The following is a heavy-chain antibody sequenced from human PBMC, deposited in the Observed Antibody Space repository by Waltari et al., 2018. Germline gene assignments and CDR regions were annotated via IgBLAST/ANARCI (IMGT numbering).Heavy chain of an antibody. J-gene: IGHJ5*01. CDR1: GGSFCDYY. V-gene: IGHV4-34*01. Sequence: QVQLQQWGAGLLKSSETLSLTCAVHGGSFCDYYWTLVRQTPGKGLEWIGEINHSGSTSYNPSLKSRVTLSADTSQKQFSLKVTSVTAADTAVYFCARRHYDNGGYYSEVLWFDSWGQGTPVTVSS. CDR3: ARRHYDNGGYYSEVLWFDS. CDR2: INHSGST. D-gene: IGHD3-22*01.